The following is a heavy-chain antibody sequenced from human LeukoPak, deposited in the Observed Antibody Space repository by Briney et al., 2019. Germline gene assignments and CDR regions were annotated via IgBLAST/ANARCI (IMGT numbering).Heavy chain of an antibody. D-gene: IGHD6-13*01. CDR2: IYYSGST. Sequence: PSETLSLTCTVSGGSISSYYWSWIRQPPGKGLEWIGYIYYSGSTNYNPSLKSRVTISVDTSKNQLSLKLSSVTAADTAVYYCARGSGSSWYYPTFDYWGQGTLVTVSS. CDR1: GGSISSYY. CDR3: ARGSGSSWYYPTFDY. J-gene: IGHJ4*02. V-gene: IGHV4-59*01.